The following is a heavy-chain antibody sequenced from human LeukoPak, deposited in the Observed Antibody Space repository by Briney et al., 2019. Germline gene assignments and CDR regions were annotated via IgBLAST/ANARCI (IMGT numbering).Heavy chain of an antibody. CDR1: GGSFSGYY. Sequence: SETLSLTCAVYGGSFSGYYWSWIRQPPGKGLEWFGEINHSGSTNYNPSLKSRVTISVDTSKNQFSLKLSSVTAADTAVYYCARGPHRVVVPAAPPNWFDPWGQGTLVTVSS. J-gene: IGHJ5*02. V-gene: IGHV4-34*01. CDR3: ARGPHRVVVPAAPPNWFDP. CDR2: INHSGST. D-gene: IGHD2-2*01.